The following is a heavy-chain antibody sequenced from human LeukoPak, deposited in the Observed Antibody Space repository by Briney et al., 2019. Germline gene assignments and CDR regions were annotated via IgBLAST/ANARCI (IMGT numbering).Heavy chain of an antibody. CDR1: GGSVSSSSYY. CDR3: ARDRPSVLRFLEWLGPNGNYMDV. D-gene: IGHD3-3*01. V-gene: IGHV3-7*01. CDR2: IKQDGSEK. J-gene: IGHJ6*03. Sequence: ETLSLTCTVSGGSVSSSSYYWGWIRQPPGKGLEWVANIKQDGSEKYYVDSVKGRFTISRDNAKNSLYLQMNSLRAEDTAVYYCARDRPSVLRFLEWLGPNGNYMDVWGKGTTVTVSS.